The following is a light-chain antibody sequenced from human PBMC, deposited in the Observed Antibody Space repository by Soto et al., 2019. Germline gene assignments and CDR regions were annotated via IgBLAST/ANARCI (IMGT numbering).Light chain of an antibody. J-gene: IGKJ1*01. V-gene: IGKV1-39*01. CDR1: QSISTY. CDR2: ATS. Sequence: DIQITQSPSSLSASVVDRVTITLRASQSISTYLIWYQQKPGKAPKLLIYATSSLQSGVPSRFSGSGSGTDFTLTISSLQPEDFATYYCQQSYSTPPGTFGQGTKV. CDR3: QQSYSTPPGT.